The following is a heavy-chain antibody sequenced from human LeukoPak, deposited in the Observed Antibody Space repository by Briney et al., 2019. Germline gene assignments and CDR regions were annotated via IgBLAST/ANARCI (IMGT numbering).Heavy chain of an antibody. V-gene: IGHV1-8*01. CDR1: GYTFTSYD. J-gene: IGHJ4*02. CDR2: MNPNSGNT. D-gene: IGHD3-3*01. CDR3: ARSPLNYDFWSGYYPPDY. Sequence: ASVKVSFKASGYTFTSYDINWVRQATGQGLEWMGWMNPNSGNTGSAQKLQGRVTLTTDTSTSTAYMELRSLRSDDTAVYHCARSPLNYDFWSGYYPPDYWGQGTLVTVSS.